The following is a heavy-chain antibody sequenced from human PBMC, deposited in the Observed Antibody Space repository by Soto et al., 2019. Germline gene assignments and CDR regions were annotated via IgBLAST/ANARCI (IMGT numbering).Heavy chain of an antibody. V-gene: IGHV3-23*01. D-gene: IGHD3-22*01. J-gene: IGHJ4*02. CDR1: GFTFSSYA. Sequence: PGGSLRLSCAASGFTFSSYAMSWVRQAPGKGLEWVSAISGGGGSTYYADSVKGRFTISRDNSKNTLHLQMNSLRAEDTALYYCAKDRAYDISGYYHGPFDYWGQGTLVTVSS. CDR2: ISGGGGST. CDR3: AKDRAYDISGYYHGPFDY.